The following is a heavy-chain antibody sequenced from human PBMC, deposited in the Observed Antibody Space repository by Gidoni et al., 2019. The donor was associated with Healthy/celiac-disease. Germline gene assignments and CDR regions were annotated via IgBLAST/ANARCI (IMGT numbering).Heavy chain of an antibody. J-gene: IGHJ4*02. D-gene: IGHD2-21*01. CDR3: ARSDGYGMGVGLGY. Sequence: QVQLQESGPGLVKPSETLSLTCTVSGGSISSYYWSWIRQPPGKGLEWIGYIYYSGSTNYNPSLKSRVTISVDTSKNQFSRKLSSVTAADTAVYYCARSDGYGMGVGLGYWGQGTLVTVSS. V-gene: IGHV4-59*01. CDR1: GGSISSYY. CDR2: IYYSGST.